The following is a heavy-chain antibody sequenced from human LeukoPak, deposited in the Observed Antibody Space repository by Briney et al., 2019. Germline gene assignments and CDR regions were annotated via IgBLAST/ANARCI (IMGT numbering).Heavy chain of an antibody. V-gene: IGHV4-34*01. CDR2: INHSGST. J-gene: IGHJ4*02. Sequence: SETLSLTCAVYGGSFSGYYWGWIRQPPGKGLEWIGEINHSGSTNYNPSLKSRVTISVDTSKNQFSLKLSSVTAADTAVYYCARRIVVVPAAGRFDYWGQGTLVTVSS. CDR1: GGSFSGYY. D-gene: IGHD2-2*01. CDR3: ARRIVVVPAAGRFDY.